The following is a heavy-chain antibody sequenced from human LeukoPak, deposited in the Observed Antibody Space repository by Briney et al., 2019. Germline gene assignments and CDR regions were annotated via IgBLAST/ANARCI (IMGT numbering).Heavy chain of an antibody. Sequence: GGSLRLSCAVSGFTFSSYGMSWVRQAPGKGLEWVSAISGSGGSTYYADSVKGRFTISRDNSKNTLYLQMNSLRAEDTAVYYCAKDGGVRGSPYYFDYWGQGTLVTVSS. CDR1: GFTFSSYG. CDR2: ISGSGGST. V-gene: IGHV3-23*01. D-gene: IGHD3-10*01. CDR3: AKDGGVRGSPYYFDY. J-gene: IGHJ4*02.